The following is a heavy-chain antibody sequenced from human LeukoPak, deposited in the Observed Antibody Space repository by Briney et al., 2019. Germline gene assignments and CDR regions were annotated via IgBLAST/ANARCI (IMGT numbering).Heavy chain of an antibody. Sequence: PSETLSLTCTGSGGSISSYYWSWIRQPPGKGLEWIGYIYYSGSTNYNPSLKSRVTISVDTSKNQFSLKLSSVTAADTAVYYCARTTEGGYTYDYFYYYMDVWGKGTTVTISS. D-gene: IGHD5-18*01. J-gene: IGHJ6*03. CDR2: IYYSGST. V-gene: IGHV4-59*01. CDR1: GGSISSYY. CDR3: ARTTEGGYTYDYFYYYMDV.